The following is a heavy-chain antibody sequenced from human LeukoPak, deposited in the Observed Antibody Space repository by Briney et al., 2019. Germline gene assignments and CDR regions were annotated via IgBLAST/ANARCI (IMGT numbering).Heavy chain of an antibody. J-gene: IGHJ4*02. CDR3: AKDRGDGHYFDY. CDR2: IRYDGSNK. V-gene: IGHV3-30*02. CDR1: GFTFSSYG. Sequence: GGSLRLSCAASGFTFSSYGMHWVRQAPGKGLGWVAFIRYDGSNKYYADSVKGRFTISRDNSKNTLYLQMNSLRAEDTAVYYCAKDRGDGHYFDYWGQGTLVTVSS.